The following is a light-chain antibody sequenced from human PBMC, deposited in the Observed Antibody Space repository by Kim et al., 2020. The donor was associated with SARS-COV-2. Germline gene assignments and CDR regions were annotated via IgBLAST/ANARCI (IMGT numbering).Light chain of an antibody. CDR1: SSNIGSNT. V-gene: IGLV1-44*01. CDR2: SNN. Sequence: RGTISCSGSSSNIGSNTVTWYQQLPGTAPNPLISSNNQRPSGVPDRFSGSKSGTSASLAISGLQSEDEADYYCAAWDDSLIARVFGGGTQLTVL. J-gene: IGLJ3*02. CDR3: AAWDDSLIARV.